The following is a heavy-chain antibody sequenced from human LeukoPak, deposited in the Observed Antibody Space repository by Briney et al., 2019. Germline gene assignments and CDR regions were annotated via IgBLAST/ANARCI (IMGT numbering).Heavy chain of an antibody. CDR1: GYTFTGYY. D-gene: IGHD2-2*01. CDR2: INPNSGGT. V-gene: IGHV1-2*02. Sequence: ASVTVSCKASGYTFTGYYMHWVRQAPGQGLEWMGWINPNSGGTNYAQKFQGRVTMTRDTSISTAYMELSRLRSDDTAVYYCARAVVPAAIAGRRYFDYWGQGTLVSVSS. J-gene: IGHJ4*02. CDR3: ARAVVPAAIAGRRYFDY.